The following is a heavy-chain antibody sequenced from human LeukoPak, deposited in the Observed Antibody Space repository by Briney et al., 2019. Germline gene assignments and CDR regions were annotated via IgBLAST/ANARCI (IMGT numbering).Heavy chain of an antibody. CDR3: AREEYSTSFDY. Sequence: GGSLRLSCAASGFTFSSSAMSWVRQAPGKGLEWVSAISNNGGYTYYADSVQGRFTISRDNSKNTLYLQMNSLRVEDTAVYYCAREEYSTSFDYWGQGTLVTVSP. J-gene: IGHJ4*02. CDR2: ISNNGGYT. V-gene: IGHV3-23*01. D-gene: IGHD6-6*01. CDR1: GFTFSSSA.